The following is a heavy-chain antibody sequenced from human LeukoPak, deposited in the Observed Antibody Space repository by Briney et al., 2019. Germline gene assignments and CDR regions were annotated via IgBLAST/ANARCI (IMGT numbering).Heavy chain of an antibody. CDR3: ARTVPAAVSPPR. J-gene: IGHJ4*02. CDR1: GYSISSGYY. CDR2: IYHSGST. V-gene: IGHV4-38-2*02. D-gene: IGHD2-2*01. Sequence: SETLSLTCTVSGYSISSGYYWGWIRQPPGKGLEWIGSIYHSGSTYYNPSLKSRVTISVDTSKNQFSLKLSSVTAADTAVYYCARTVPAAVSPPRWGQGTLVTVSS.